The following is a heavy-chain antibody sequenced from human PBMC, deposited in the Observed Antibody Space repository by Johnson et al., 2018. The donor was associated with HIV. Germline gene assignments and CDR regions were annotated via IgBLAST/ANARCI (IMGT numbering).Heavy chain of an antibody. CDR2: IYSGGST. D-gene: IGHD4-23*01. Sequence: VQLVESGGGLIQPGGSLRLSCAASGFTVSSNYMSWVRQAPGKGLEWVSVIYSGGSTYNADSVKGRFTISRDNSKNTLHLQMNSLRAEDTAVYYCARDGGYGGYDAFDIWGQGTMVTVSS. J-gene: IGHJ3*02. V-gene: IGHV3-66*03. CDR1: GFTVSSNY. CDR3: ARDGGYGGYDAFDI.